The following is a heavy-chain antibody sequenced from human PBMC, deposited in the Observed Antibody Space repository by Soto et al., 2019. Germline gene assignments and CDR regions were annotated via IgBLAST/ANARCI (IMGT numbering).Heavy chain of an antibody. D-gene: IGHD2-15*01. CDR1: GFTFSSYG. Sequence: GGSLRLSCAASGFTFSSYGMHWVRQAPGKGLEWVAVISYDGSNKYYADSVKGRFTISRDNSKNTLYLQMNSLRAEDTAVYYYAKDSEVHIVVVVAWGEFDYWGQGTLVTVSS. CDR3: AKDSEVHIVVVVAWGEFDY. V-gene: IGHV3-30*18. CDR2: ISYDGSNK. J-gene: IGHJ4*02.